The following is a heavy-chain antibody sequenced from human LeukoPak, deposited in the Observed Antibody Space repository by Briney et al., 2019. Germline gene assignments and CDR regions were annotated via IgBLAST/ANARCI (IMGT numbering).Heavy chain of an antibody. J-gene: IGHJ4*02. Sequence: ASVKVSCKASGYTFTSYGINWVRQAPGQGLEWMGWISPKNGNTNSAQKLQGRVTMTTDTSTSTAYMELRSLRSDDRAVYYCARGGFGENFDYWGQGTLVTVSS. CDR3: ARGGFGENFDY. CDR2: ISPKNGNT. D-gene: IGHD3-10*01. CDR1: GYTFTSYG. V-gene: IGHV1-18*01.